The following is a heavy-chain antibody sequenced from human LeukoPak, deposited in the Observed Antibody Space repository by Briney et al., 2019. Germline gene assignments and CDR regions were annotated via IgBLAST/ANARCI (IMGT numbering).Heavy chain of an antibody. CDR2: VTWDGDTT. CDR1: GFIFDDFA. V-gene: IGHV3-43*01. CDR3: AKPNWTGSDWYRYFFFDL. D-gene: IGHD6-19*01. Sequence: GGSLRLSCVASGFIFDDFAMHWVRQVPGKGLEWLSLVTWDGDTTYYADSVRGRFTVSRDNSKNSLYLQMNSLRPEDTALYYCAKPNWTGSDWYRYFFFDLWGRGTLVTISS. J-gene: IGHJ2*01.